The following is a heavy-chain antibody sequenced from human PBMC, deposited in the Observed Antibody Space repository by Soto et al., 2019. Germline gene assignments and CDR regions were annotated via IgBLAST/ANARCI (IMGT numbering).Heavy chain of an antibody. V-gene: IGHV3-15*01. J-gene: IGHJ4*02. CDR1: GFTFTNAW. Sequence: EVQLVESGGGLVKPGGSLRLSCAASGFTFTNAWMTWVRQAPGKGLECIGRIKSKTDGGTTDYTAPVKGRFTISRDDSKKTQSLQMNNLKIEDTAVYYCTTLTGTTAVWGQGTLVTVSS. CDR2: IKSKTDGGTT. D-gene: IGHD1-7*01. CDR3: TTLTGTTAV.